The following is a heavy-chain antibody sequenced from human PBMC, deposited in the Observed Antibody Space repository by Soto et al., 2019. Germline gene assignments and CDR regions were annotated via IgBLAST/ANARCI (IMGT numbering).Heavy chain of an antibody. CDR2: IEGSGTIT. CDR3: TTDPNDSSGYSYWFDP. J-gene: IGHJ5*02. V-gene: IGHV3-23*01. D-gene: IGHD3-22*01. Sequence: GGSLRLSCAASGFMFSTTDMSWVRQAPGKGLEWVTTIEGSGTITYYADSVRGRFTISRDNSKNTVYLQMDSLTADDTAVYYCTTDPNDSSGYSYWFDPWGQGTLVTVSS. CDR1: GFMFSTTD.